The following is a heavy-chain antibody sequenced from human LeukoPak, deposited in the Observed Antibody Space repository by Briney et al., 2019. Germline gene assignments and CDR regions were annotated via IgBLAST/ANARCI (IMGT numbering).Heavy chain of an antibody. Sequence: PGRSLRLSCVASAFTFDDYAMHWVRQAPGKGLEWVSGIGWNSGSIGYADSVKGRFTISRDNAKNSLYLQMNSLRAEDTAVYCCAVTSGFVDYWGQGTLVTVSS. CDR2: IGWNSGSI. J-gene: IGHJ4*02. CDR1: AFTFDDYA. V-gene: IGHV3-9*01. D-gene: IGHD4-23*01. CDR3: AVTSGFVDY.